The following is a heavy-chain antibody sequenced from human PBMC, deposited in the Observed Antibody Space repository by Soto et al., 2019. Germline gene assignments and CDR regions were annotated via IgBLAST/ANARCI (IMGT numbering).Heavy chain of an antibody. J-gene: IGHJ5*02. CDR1: GFTFSSYW. CDR2: IKQDGSEE. Sequence: PGGSLRLSCAASGFTFSSYWMSWVRQAPGKGLEWVANIKQDGSEEYYVDSVKGRFSISRDNAKNLLYLQMNSLRVEDTAVYYCARDKRYYDYFEKENWFDPWGQGTLVTVSS. D-gene: IGHD3-3*01. CDR3: ARDKRYYDYFEKENWFDP. V-gene: IGHV3-7*01.